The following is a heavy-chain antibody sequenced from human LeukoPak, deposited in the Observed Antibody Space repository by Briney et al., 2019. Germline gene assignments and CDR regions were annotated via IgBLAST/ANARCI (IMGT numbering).Heavy chain of an antibody. V-gene: IGHV4-39*07. CDR3: ARVTGYMTEDFFDY. D-gene: IGHD6-13*01. CDR2: IYYSGST. Sequence: SETLSLTCTVSGGSISSSSYYWGWIRQPPGKGLEWIGSIYYSGSTYYNPSLKSRVTISVDTSKSQFSLKLSSVTAADTAVYYCARVTGYMTEDFFDYRGQGTLVTVSS. CDR1: GGSISSSSYY. J-gene: IGHJ4*02.